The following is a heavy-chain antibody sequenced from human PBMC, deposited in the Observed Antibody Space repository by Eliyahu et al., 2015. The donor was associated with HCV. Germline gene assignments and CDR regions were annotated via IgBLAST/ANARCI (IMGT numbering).Heavy chain of an antibody. Sequence: EVQLVESGGGLVKPGGSLRLSCAASGFIFSSYSLNWVRQAPGKGLEWVSSISSTSSYIYYADSLKGRFTISRDNAKNSLYLQMNSLRAEDTAVYYCARDLWDYYDSSGYYPFDYWGQGALVTVSS. V-gene: IGHV3-21*01. J-gene: IGHJ4*02. CDR3: ARDLWDYYDSSGYYPFDY. D-gene: IGHD3-22*01. CDR1: GFIFSSYS. CDR2: ISSTSSYI.